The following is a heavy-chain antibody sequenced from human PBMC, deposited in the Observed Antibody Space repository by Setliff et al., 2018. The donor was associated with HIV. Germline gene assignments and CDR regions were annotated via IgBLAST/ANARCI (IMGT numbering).Heavy chain of an antibody. CDR3: ASAGAWQRNALDI. Sequence: SVKVSCKPSGYSFTNHYMHWVRQAPGQGLEWMGVINPTGGSTGNTQKFQGRVAMTRDTSTSTVYMELSSLRSEDTAVYYCASAGAWQRNALDIWGQGTMVTVS. CDR2: INPTGGST. CDR1: GYSFTNHY. V-gene: IGHV1-46*01. D-gene: IGHD5-12*01. J-gene: IGHJ3*02.